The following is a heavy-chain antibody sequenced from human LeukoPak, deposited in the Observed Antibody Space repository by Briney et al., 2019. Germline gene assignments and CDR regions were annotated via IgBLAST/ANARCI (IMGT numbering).Heavy chain of an antibody. CDR1: GYTFTSYD. Sequence: ASVKVSCKASGYTFTSYDINWVRQATGQGLEWMGWMNPNSGNTGYAQKFQGRVTITRNTSISTAYMELSRLRSDDTAVYYCARAGDYGDYFDYWGQGTLVTVSS. CDR2: MNPNSGNT. J-gene: IGHJ4*02. CDR3: ARAGDYGDYFDY. D-gene: IGHD4-17*01. V-gene: IGHV1-8*03.